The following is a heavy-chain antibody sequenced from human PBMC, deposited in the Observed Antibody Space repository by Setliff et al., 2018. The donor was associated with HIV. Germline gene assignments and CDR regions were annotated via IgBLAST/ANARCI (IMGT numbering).Heavy chain of an antibody. CDR1: GGSISSYY. D-gene: IGHD3-10*01. CDR3: ASSYGSGSYYENYYYYYYMDV. Sequence: PSETLSLTCTVSGGSISSYYWSWIRQPPGKGLEWIGYIYYSGSTNYNPSLKSRVTISVDTSKNQFSLKLSSVTAADTAVYYCASSYGSGSYYENYYYYYYMDVWGKGTTVTVSS. V-gene: IGHV4-59*01. CDR2: IYYSGST. J-gene: IGHJ6*03.